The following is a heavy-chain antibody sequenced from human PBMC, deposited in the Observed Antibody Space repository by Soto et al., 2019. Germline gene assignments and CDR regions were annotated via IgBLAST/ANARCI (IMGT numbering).Heavy chain of an antibody. CDR2: INSYNGIT. V-gene: IGHV1-18*01. CDR3: ARDRQNYGSFDY. D-gene: IGHD4-17*01. Sequence: QVQLVQSGAEVKKPGASVKVPCKASGYTFTNYGIRWVRQAPGQGLEWMGWINSYNGITNNAQNFQGRVTMTTDTSTNTAYMELRSLRSDDTAVYYCARDRQNYGSFDYWGQGTLVTVSS. CDR1: GYTFTNYG. J-gene: IGHJ4*02.